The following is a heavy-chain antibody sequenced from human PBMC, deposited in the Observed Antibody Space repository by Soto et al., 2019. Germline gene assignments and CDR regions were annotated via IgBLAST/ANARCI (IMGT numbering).Heavy chain of an antibody. Sequence: GGSLRLSCAASGFTFSRYSMNWVRQAPGKGLEWVSSISSTTNYIYYADSMKGRFTVSRDNAKNSVYLGMNSLSAEDTAVYYCARESEDLASNFDYWGQGXLVTVSS. J-gene: IGHJ4*02. V-gene: IGHV3-21*01. CDR2: ISSTTNYI. CDR3: ARESEDLASNFDY. CDR1: GFTFSRYS.